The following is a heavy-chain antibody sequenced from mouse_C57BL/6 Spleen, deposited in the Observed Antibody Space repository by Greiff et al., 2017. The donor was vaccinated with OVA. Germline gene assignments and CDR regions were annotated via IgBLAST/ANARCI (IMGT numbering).Heavy chain of an antibody. J-gene: IGHJ2*01. Sequence: VQLKESGAELVRPGASVKLSCTASGFNIKDDYMHWVKQRPEQGLEWIGWIDPENGDTEYASKFQGKATITADTSSNTAYLQLSSLTSEDTAVYYCTTTHYGSSFSGYWGQGTTLTVSS. CDR1: GFNIKDDY. CDR2: IDPENGDT. D-gene: IGHD1-1*01. CDR3: TTTHYGSSFSGY. V-gene: IGHV14-4*01.